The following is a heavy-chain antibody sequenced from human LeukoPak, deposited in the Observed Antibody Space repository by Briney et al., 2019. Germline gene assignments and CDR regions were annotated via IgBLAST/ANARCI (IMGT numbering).Heavy chain of an antibody. Sequence: SETLSLTCAVYGVSFSGHHWSWIRQPPGKGLEWIGEINHSGSITYNPSLKSRVTISVDTSKNQFSLKVNSGTAADTAVYYCARRSGTSSWYYWGQGTLVTVSS. V-gene: IGHV4-34*01. CDR2: INHSGSI. CDR3: ARRSGTSSWYY. CDR1: GVSFSGHH. J-gene: IGHJ4*02. D-gene: IGHD6-13*01.